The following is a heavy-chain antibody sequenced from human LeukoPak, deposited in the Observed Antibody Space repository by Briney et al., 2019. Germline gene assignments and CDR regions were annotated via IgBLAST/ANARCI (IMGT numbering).Heavy chain of an antibody. V-gene: IGHV3-30*18. CDR3: AKASGYDGGPFDY. CDR2: ISYDGSNK. CDR1: GFTFSSYG. Sequence: GGSLRLSCAASGFTFSSYGMHWVRQAPGKGLEWVAVISYDGSNKYYADSVKGRFTISRDNSKNTLYLQMNSLRAEDTAVYYCAKASGYDGGPFDYWGQGTLVTVSS. D-gene: IGHD5-12*01. J-gene: IGHJ4*02.